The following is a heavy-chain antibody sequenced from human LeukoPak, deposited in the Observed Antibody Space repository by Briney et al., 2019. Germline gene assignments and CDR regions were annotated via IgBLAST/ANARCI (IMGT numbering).Heavy chain of an antibody. J-gene: IGHJ6*02. V-gene: IGHV4-59*08. CDR2: IYYSGST. D-gene: IGHD6-13*01. CDR1: GGSISNYS. Sequence: SETLSLTCTVSGGSISNYSWSWIRQPPGKGLEWIGYIYYSGSTNYNPSLKSRVTISVDTSKNQFSLKLSSVTAADTAVYYCARGNSSSWYYYYYGMDVWGQGTTVTVSS. CDR3: ARGNSSSWYYYYYGMDV.